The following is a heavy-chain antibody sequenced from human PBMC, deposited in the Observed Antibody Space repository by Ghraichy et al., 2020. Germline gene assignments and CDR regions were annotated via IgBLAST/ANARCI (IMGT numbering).Heavy chain of an antibody. CDR2: IYYSGST. CDR3: ARGLRDFWSGYPNSFDY. V-gene: IGHV4-61*01. D-gene: IGHD3-3*01. J-gene: IGHJ4*02. Sequence: SETLSLTCTVSGGSVNSGSYYWNWIRQPPGKGLEWIGYIYYSGSTNYNPSLKSRVTISVDTSKNQFSLKLSSVTAADTAVYYCARGLRDFWSGYPNSFDYWGQGTLVTVSS. CDR1: GGSVNSGSYY.